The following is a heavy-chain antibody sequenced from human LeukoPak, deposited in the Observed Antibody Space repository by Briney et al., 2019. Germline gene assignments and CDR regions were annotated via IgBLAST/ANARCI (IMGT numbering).Heavy chain of an antibody. J-gene: IGHJ4*02. V-gene: IGHV4-59*12. CDR1: GSSISSYY. D-gene: IGHD6-19*01. CDR3: ASRSGWTHKLRTNFDY. CDR2: IYYSGST. Sequence: SETLSLTCTVSGSSISSYYWSWIRQPPGKGLEWIGYIYYSGSTKYNPSLKSRVTISVDTSKNQFSLKLSSVTAADTAVYYCASRSGWTHKLRTNFDYWGQGTLVTVSS.